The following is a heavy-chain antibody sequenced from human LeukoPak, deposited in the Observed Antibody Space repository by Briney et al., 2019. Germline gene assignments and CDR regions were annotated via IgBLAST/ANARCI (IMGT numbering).Heavy chain of an antibody. J-gene: IGHJ4*02. V-gene: IGHV1-2*02. CDR1: GYTFTGYY. CDR3: ARGDIRGYSYTVRY. CDR2: INPNSGGT. Sequence: ASVKVSCKASGYTFTGYYMHWVRQAPGQGLEWMGWINPNSGGTNYAQKFQGRVTMTRDTSTSTAYMELSRLRSDDTAVYYCARGDIRGYSYTVRYWGQGTLVTVSS. D-gene: IGHD5-18*01.